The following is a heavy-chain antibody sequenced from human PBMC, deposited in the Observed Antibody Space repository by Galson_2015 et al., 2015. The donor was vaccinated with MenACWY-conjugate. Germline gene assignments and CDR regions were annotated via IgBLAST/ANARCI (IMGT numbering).Heavy chain of an antibody. D-gene: IGHD2-15*01. CDR2: ISASGGGT. J-gene: IGHJ4*02. CDR1: GFTFSDYA. Sequence: SLRLSCAASGFTFSDYAMSWVRQAPGKGLEWVSAISASGGGTYYADSVKGRFTIFRDNPKNTLFLQVNSLRADDTAVYYCAGDLGFCSGGTCYSVYDSWGQGTLVTVSS. CDR3: AGDLGFCSGGTCYSVYDS. V-gene: IGHV3-23*01.